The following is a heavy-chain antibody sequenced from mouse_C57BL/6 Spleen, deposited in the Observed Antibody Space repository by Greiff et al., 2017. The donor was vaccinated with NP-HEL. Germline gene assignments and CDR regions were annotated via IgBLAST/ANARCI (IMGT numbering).Heavy chain of an antibody. CDR2: INPGSGGT. D-gene: IGHD1-1*01. Sequence: VQLQQSGAELVRPGTSVKVSCKASGYAFTNYLIEWVKQRPGQGLEWIGVINPGSGGTNYNEKFQGKATLTADKSSSTAYMQLSSLTSEDSAVYFCARLDYGSPFDYWGQGTTLTVSS. J-gene: IGHJ2*01. CDR1: GYAFTNYL. CDR3: ARLDYGSPFDY. V-gene: IGHV1-54*01.